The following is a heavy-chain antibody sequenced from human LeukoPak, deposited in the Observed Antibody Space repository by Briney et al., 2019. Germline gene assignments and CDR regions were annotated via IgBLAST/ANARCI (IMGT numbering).Heavy chain of an antibody. CDR2: ISNSGGGT. V-gene: IGHV3-23*01. Sequence: PGGSLRLSCAASGSTFSNYAMSWVRQAPGKGLEWVSGISNSGGGTFYADSVKGRFTISRDNSKNTLYLQVSSLRVEDTAVYHCARDDWNDVSGAFDIWGQGTMVTVSS. D-gene: IGHD1-1*01. CDR3: ARDDWNDVSGAFDI. CDR1: GSTFSNYA. J-gene: IGHJ3*02.